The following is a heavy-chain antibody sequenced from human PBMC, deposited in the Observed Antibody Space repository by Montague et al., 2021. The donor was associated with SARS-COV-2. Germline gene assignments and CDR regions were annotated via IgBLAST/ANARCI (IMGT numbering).Heavy chain of an antibody. CDR3: ATGSAMVRGGWFDP. V-gene: IGHV1-24*01. CDR2: FDPEDGET. CDR1: GYTLIELP. D-gene: IGHD3-10*01. Sequence: SVKVSCKVSGYTLIELPMHWVRQAPGKGLEWMGGFDPEDGETIYAQKFQGRVSMTEDTSTDTAYMELSSLRSEDTAVYYCATGSAMVRGGWFDPWGQGTLATVSS. J-gene: IGHJ5*02.